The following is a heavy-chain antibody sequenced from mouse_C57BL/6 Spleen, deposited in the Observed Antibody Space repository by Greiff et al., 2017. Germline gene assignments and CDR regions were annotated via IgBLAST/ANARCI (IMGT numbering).Heavy chain of an antibody. CDR1: GYTFTDYN. J-gene: IGHJ4*01. Sequence: VQLQQSGAELVKPGASVKISCKASGYTFTDYNMDWVKQSHGKSLEWIGDINPNNGGTIYNKKFKGKATLTVDTSSSTAYMELRSLTSEDTAVYYCARWGSSSDSPFYAMGGWGQGASVTVAS. V-gene: IGHV1-18*01. CDR2: INPNNGGT. CDR3: ARWGSSSDSPFYAMGG. D-gene: IGHD3-2*02.